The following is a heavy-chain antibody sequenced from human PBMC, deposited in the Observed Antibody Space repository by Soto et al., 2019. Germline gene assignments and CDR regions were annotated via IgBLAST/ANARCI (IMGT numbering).Heavy chain of an antibody. J-gene: IGHJ6*02. CDR2: ISYDGSNK. V-gene: IGHV3-30-3*01. CDR1: GFTFSSYA. Sequence: QVQLVESGGGVVQPGRSLRLSCAASGFTFSSYAMHWVRQAPGKGLEWVAVISYDGSNKYYADSVKGRFTISRDNSKNTLYLQMNSLRAEDTAVYYCARDRQEWLLSPSDPYGTDVWGQGTTVTVSS. CDR3: ARDRQEWLLSPSDPYGTDV. D-gene: IGHD3-3*01.